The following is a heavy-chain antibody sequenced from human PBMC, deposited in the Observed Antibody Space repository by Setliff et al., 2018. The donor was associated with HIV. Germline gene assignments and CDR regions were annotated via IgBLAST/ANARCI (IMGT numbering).Heavy chain of an antibody. V-gene: IGHV3-9*01. D-gene: IGHD1-1*01. CDR3: ASRARDWTVVSDFAFDI. CDR2: IIWNSVGI. CDR1: GIRFDTYA. J-gene: IGHJ3*02. Sequence: HPGGSLRLSCAASGIRFDTYAMHWVRQAPGKGLEWVSGIIWNSVGIAYADSVKGRFTISRDNAKNSLYLQMNSLRAEDTALYYCASRARDWTVVSDFAFDIWGLGTMVTVSS.